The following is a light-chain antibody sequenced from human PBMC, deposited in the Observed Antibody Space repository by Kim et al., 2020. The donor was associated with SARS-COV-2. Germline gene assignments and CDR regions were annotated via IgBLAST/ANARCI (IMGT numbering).Light chain of an antibody. CDR1: SSDVGGYNY. V-gene: IGLV2-14*01. CDR2: EVS. J-gene: IGLJ1*01. Sequence: QSALTQPASVSRSPGQSITISCTGTSSDVGGYNYVSWYQQHPGKAPKLMIYEVSNRPSGVSNRFSGSKSGNTASLTLSGLQAEDEADYYCSSYTSTSTLVFGTGTKVTVL. CDR3: SSYTSTSTLV.